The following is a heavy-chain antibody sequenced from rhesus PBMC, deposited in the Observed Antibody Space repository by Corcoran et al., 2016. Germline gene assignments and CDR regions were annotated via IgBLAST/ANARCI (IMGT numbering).Heavy chain of an antibody. CDR3: ARKVGGSSLDV. D-gene: IGHD2-21*01. CDR2: IRSGGST. J-gene: IGHJ5-2*02. CDR1: GGSVSGYW. Sequence: QVQLQQWGEGLVKPSETLSLTCAVYGGSVSGYWWGWIRQPPGKGLEWIGRIRSGGSTNYNPSLKSRVTISIDTSKIQFSLKLSSVTAADTAVYYCARKVGGSSLDVWGRGVLVTVSS. V-gene: IGHV4-160*01.